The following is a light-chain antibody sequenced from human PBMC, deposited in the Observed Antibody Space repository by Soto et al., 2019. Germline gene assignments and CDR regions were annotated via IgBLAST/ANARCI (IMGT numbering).Light chain of an antibody. V-gene: IGKV1-33*01. CDR2: DAT. J-gene: IGKJ4*01. CDR1: QDISHF. Sequence: DIQVTQSPSSLSASVGDRVTITCQASQDISHFLNWYQHIPGKPPKLLIYDATNLEAGVPSRFSGTGSGTHFSFTISGLQPEDIGTYYCQQYDNLPAFGG. CDR3: QQYDNLPA.